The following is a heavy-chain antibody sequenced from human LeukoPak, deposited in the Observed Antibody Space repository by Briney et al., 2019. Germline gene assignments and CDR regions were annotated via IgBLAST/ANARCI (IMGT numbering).Heavy chain of an antibody. CDR1: GGSISSSSYY. Sequence: SETLSLTCTVSGGSISSSSYYWGWIRQPPGKGLEWIGSIYYSGSTYYNPSLKRRVTISVDTSKNQFSLKLSSVTAADTAVYYCASRAVAGTRLDYWGQGTLVTVSS. D-gene: IGHD6-19*01. CDR2: IYYSGST. V-gene: IGHV4-39*01. CDR3: ASRAVAGTRLDY. J-gene: IGHJ4*02.